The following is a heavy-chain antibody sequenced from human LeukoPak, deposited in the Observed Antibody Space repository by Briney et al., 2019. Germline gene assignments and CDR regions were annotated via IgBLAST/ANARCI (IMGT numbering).Heavy chain of an antibody. J-gene: IGHJ3*02. CDR2: ISAYNGNT. Sequence: GASVRVSCKASGYTFTSSGISWVRQAPGLGLEWMGWISAYNGNTNYAQKLQGRGTMTTDTSTSTAYMELRSRRSDDTTVYYCARVRYYDISGDAFDIWGQGTMVTVSS. CDR1: GYTFTSSG. CDR3: ARVRYYDISGDAFDI. V-gene: IGHV1-18*01. D-gene: IGHD3-9*01.